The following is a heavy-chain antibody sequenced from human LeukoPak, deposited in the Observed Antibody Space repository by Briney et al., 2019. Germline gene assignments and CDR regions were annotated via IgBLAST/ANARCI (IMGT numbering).Heavy chain of an antibody. Sequence: ASVKVSCKASGYTFTSYDINWVRQATGQGLEWLGWMNPNSGDTGYAQKFQGRVTITRDTSISTAYMELSSLRSEDTAVYYCARDYGGNSGWFDPWGQGTLVTVSS. V-gene: IGHV1-8*03. CDR3: ARDYGGNSGWFDP. CDR2: MNPNSGDT. J-gene: IGHJ5*02. D-gene: IGHD4-23*01. CDR1: GYTFTSYD.